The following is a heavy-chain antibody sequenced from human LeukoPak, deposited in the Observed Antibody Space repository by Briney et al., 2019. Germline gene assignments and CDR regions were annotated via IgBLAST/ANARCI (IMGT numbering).Heavy chain of an antibody. J-gene: IGHJ4*02. Sequence: GGSLRLSCSASGFTFSSYAMHWVRQAPGKGLEYVSAISSNGGSTYYADSVKGRFTISRDNSKNTLYLQMSSLRAADTAVYYCVKAFSGRLDGYNPQPWGQGTLVTVSS. CDR3: VKAFSGRLDGYNPQP. CDR2: ISSNGGST. D-gene: IGHD5-24*01. CDR1: GFTFSSYA. V-gene: IGHV3-64D*09.